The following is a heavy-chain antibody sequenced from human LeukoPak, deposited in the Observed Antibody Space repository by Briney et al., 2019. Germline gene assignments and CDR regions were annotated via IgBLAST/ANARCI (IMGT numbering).Heavy chain of an antibody. D-gene: IGHD7-27*01. J-gene: IGHJ4*02. Sequence: QPGGSLRLSCAASGFTFSSYEMDWVRQAPGKGLEWVSYISSSDNTIHYADSVKGRFTISRDNAKNSLYLQMNSLRAGDTAVYYCARDINWVGGYWGQGTLVTVSS. V-gene: IGHV3-48*03. CDR1: GFTFSSYE. CDR2: ISSSDNTI. CDR3: ARDINWVGGY.